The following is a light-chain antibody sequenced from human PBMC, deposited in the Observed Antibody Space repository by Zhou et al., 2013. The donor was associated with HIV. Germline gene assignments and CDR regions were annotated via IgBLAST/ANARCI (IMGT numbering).Light chain of an antibody. CDR3: QQYNTSPIT. Sequence: DIQMTQSPSTLSASVGDRVTITCRASQSISSWLAWYQQKPGKAPKLLIYKASSLESGVPSRFSGSGSGTEFTLTIDSLQPNDSATYYCQQYNTSPITFGQGTRLQIK. J-gene: IGKJ5*01. CDR2: KAS. CDR1: QSISSW. V-gene: IGKV1-5*03.